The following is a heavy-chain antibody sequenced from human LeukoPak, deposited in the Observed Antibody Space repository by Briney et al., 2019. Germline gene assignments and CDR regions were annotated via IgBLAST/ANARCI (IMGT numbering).Heavy chain of an antibody. CDR1: GGSISSRSDY. CDR2: LDSSGST. Sequence: SETLSLTCTVSGGSISSRSDYWGWIRQTPGKGLEWIGNLDSSGSTYYNPSLKSRVTISVGTSKNQFSLNLRSVTAADTALYFCSRSHDYGGLYFYYYMDVWGKGTTVTVSS. D-gene: IGHD4-23*01. CDR3: SRSHDYGGLYFYYYMDV. J-gene: IGHJ6*03. V-gene: IGHV4-39*01.